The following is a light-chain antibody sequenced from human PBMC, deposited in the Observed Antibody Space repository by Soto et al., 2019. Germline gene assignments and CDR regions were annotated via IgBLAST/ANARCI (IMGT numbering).Light chain of an antibody. CDR1: SSDVGGYNY. Sequence: QSALTQPAYVSGSPGQSITISCTGTSSDVGGYNYVSWYQQHPGKAPKLMIYDVSNRPSGVSNRFSGSKSGNTASLTISGLQAEDEADYYCSSYTSSSSFCYVFGTGIKLTVL. CDR3: SSYTSSSSFCYV. V-gene: IGLV2-14*01. CDR2: DVS. J-gene: IGLJ1*01.